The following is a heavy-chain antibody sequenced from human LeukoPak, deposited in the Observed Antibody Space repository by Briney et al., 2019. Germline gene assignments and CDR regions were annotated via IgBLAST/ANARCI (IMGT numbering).Heavy chain of an antibody. CDR1: GGSISSYY. J-gene: IGHJ5*02. D-gene: IGHD4-11*01. CDR3: ARDERLVNLFDP. CDR2: IYTSGST. V-gene: IGHV4-4*07. Sequence: SETLSLTCTVSGGSISSYYWSWIRQPAGKGLEWIGRIYTSGSTNYNPSLKSRVTMSVDTSKNQFSLKLSSVTAADTAVCYCARDERLVNLFDPWGQGTLVTVSS.